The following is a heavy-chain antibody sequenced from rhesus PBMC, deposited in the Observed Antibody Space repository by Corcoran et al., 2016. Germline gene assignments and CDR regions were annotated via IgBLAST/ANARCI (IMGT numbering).Heavy chain of an antibody. J-gene: IGHJ4*01. CDR1: GGSISSGYG. CDR3: ARNRGDYYFDY. D-gene: IGHD3-34*01. V-gene: IGHV4S7*01. CDR2: IYGSIGST. Sequence: QVQLQESGPGLVKPSETRSLTCAVSGGSISSGYGWSGRRQPPGKGLEWIGHIYGSIGSTYYNPSLKSRVTISKDTSKNQFSLKLSSVTAADTAVYYCARNRGDYYFDYWGQGVLVTVSS.